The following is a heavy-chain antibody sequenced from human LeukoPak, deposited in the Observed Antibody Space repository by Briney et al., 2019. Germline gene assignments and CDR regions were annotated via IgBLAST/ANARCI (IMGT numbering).Heavy chain of an antibody. V-gene: IGHV4-61*01. CDR1: GGSISSGSYY. Sequence: PSQTLSLTCTVSGGSISSGSYYWSWIRQPPGKGLEWIGYIYYSGSTNYNPSLKSRVTISVDTSKNQFSLKLSFVTAADTAVYYCARVGYDIPNPGAFDIWGQGTMVTVSS. D-gene: IGHD3-9*01. CDR2: IYYSGST. CDR3: ARVGYDIPNPGAFDI. J-gene: IGHJ3*02.